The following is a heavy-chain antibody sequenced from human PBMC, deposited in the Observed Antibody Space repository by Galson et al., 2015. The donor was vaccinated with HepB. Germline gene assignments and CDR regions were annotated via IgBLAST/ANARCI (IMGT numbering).Heavy chain of an antibody. V-gene: IGHV1-3*01. CDR2: INVDNGNT. Sequence: SCKASGYTVTRFTIHWVRQAPGQRPEWMGRINVDNGNTKYSGSLQGRVTITWDASATTASMELTDLKSADTAVYYCAKDRWNDDVFGIWGQGTMLVVSS. CDR3: AKDRWNDDVFGI. D-gene: IGHD1-1*01. CDR1: GYTVTRFT. J-gene: IGHJ3*02.